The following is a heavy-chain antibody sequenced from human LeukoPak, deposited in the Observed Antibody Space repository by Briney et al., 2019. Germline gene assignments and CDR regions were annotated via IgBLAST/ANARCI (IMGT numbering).Heavy chain of an antibody. D-gene: IGHD3-10*01. CDR2: INHSGST. V-gene: IGHV4-34*01. Sequence: SETLSLTCAVYGGSFSGYYWSWIRQPPGKGLEWIGEINHSGSTNYNPSLKSRVTISVGTSKNQFSLKLSSVTAADTAVYYCASLYYYPRGPFDIWGQGTMVTVSS. CDR3: ASLYYYPRGPFDI. J-gene: IGHJ3*02. CDR1: GGSFSGYY.